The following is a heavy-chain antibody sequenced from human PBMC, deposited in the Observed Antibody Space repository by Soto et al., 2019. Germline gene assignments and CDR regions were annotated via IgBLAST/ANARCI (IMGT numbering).Heavy chain of an antibody. CDR1: RGTFNTSP. J-gene: IGHJ6*02. CDR2: ILPVFGMV. D-gene: IGHD3-3*01. V-gene: IGHV1-69*01. CDR3: APPHLRGRHYDFRSPPTASLYHYGLGG. Sequence: QVQLAQSGAEVKKPGSSVRVSCQTSRGTFNTSPISWMRQAPGQGLEWLGDILPVFGMVNYAQQFQDRLILTADESTTSVCMEVSRQTPEDTAVYFCAPPHLRGRHYDFRSPPTASLYHYGLGGWGQGTTVIVSS.